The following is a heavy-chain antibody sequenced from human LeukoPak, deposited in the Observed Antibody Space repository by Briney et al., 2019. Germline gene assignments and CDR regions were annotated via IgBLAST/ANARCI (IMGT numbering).Heavy chain of an antibody. CDR1: GGSFSGYY. Sequence: SETLSLTCAVYGGSFSGYYWSWIRQPPGKGLEWIGSIYYSGSTNYNPSLKSRVTISVDTSKNQFSLKLSSVTAADTAVYYCARDPANYYDRRGAFDIWGQGTMVTVSS. CDR2: IYYSGST. D-gene: IGHD3-22*01. V-gene: IGHV4-59*01. J-gene: IGHJ3*02. CDR3: ARDPANYYDRRGAFDI.